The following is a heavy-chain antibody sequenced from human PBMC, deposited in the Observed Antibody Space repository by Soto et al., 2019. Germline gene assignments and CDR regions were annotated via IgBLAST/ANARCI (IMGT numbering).Heavy chain of an antibody. D-gene: IGHD6-13*01. CDR2: IWNDGNGY. V-gene: IGHV3-33*01. CDR1: GFNINNYG. Sequence: ESGGGVVQPGRSLRLSCAASGFNINNYGMHWVRQAPGKGLEWVAVIWNDGNGYYYANSVKGRFTISRDNSKNTLFLQMSSLRAVDTAVYYCARRQISPPTRGAASARGGMDVWGQGTTVTVSS. J-gene: IGHJ6*02. CDR3: ARRQISPPTRGAASARGGMDV.